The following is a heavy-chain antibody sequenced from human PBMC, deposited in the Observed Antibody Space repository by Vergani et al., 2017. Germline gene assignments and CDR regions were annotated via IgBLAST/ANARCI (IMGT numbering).Heavy chain of an antibody. D-gene: IGHD2-2*02. CDR1: GFTFSSYA. CDR2: ISGSGGST. CDR3: AKDFCSSTSCYTPPDAFDI. V-gene: IGHV3-23*01. J-gene: IGHJ3*02. Sequence: EVQLLESGGGLVQPGGSLRLSCAASGFTFSSYAMSWVRQAPGQGLEWVSAISGSGGSTYYADSVKGRFTISRDNSKNTLYLQMNSLRAEDTAVYYCAKDFCSSTSCYTPPDAFDIWGQGTMVTVSS.